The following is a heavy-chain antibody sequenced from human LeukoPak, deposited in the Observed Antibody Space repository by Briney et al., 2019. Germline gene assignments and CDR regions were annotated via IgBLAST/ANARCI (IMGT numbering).Heavy chain of an antibody. Sequence: GGSLRLSCAASGFTFSTYGMHWVRQAPGKGLEWVSAISGSGGSTYYADSVKGRFTISRDNSKNTLYLQMNSLRAEDTAVYYCAKGYSYGYGYYYYMDVWGKGTTVTISS. D-gene: IGHD5-18*01. J-gene: IGHJ6*03. CDR3: AKGYSYGYGYYYYMDV. V-gene: IGHV3-23*01. CDR1: GFTFSTYG. CDR2: ISGSGGST.